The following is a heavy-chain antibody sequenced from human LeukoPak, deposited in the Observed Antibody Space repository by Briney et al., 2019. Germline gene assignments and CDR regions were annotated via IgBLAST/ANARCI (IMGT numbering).Heavy chain of an antibody. CDR1: GGSFSGYY. CDR2: INHSGST. D-gene: IGHD6-6*01. J-gene: IGHJ4*02. CDR3: ARAELLDSSSSFVDY. V-gene: IGHV4-34*01. Sequence: SETLSLTCAVYGGSFSGYYWSWIRQPPGKGLEWIGEINHSGSTNYNPSLKSRVTISVDTSKNQFSLKLSSVTAADTAVYYCARAELLDSSSSFVDYWGQGTLVTVSS.